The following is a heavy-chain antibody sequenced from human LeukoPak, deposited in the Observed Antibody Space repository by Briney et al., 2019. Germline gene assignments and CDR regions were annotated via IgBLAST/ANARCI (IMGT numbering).Heavy chain of an antibody. V-gene: IGHV3-49*04. Sequence: GGSLRLSCTASGFTFCDYSLSWVRQAPEKGLEWGGFIRRKGYGGTTEYAPSVKGRFIISRDDSKSTAYLQMNSLKTEDAAVYYCTRDHDFWSGPFDVWGKGTTVTVSS. CDR1: GFTFCDYS. J-gene: IGHJ6*04. CDR3: TRDHDFWSGPFDV. CDR2: IRRKGYGGTT. D-gene: IGHD3-3*01.